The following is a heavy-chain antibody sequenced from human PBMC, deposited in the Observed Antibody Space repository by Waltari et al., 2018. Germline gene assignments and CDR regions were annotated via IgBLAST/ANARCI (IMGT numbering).Heavy chain of an antibody. Sequence: QMQLQESGPGLVTPSEPLSLTCTVSGGSISSSTYHWGWIRQPPGKGLEWIGNIYHSGSTYYKPSLKSRLTISVDTSKNQFSLNLRSVTAADTAVYYCARLPISLGVGSVFDIWGQGTMVTVSS. CDR1: GGSISSSTYH. J-gene: IGHJ3*02. D-gene: IGHD2-15*01. CDR2: IYHSGST. CDR3: ARLPISLGVGSVFDI. V-gene: IGHV4-39*01.